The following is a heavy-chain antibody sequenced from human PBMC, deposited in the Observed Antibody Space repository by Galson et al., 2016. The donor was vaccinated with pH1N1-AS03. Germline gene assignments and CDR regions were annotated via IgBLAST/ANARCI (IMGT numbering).Heavy chain of an antibody. CDR2: ISSSSTYI. J-gene: IGHJ3*02. CDR1: GFPFSGYS. D-gene: IGHD5-12*01. Sequence: SLRLSCAASGFPFSGYSMNWVRQAPGKGLEWVSFISSSSTYIYYADSLKGRFTISRDNAKNSLYLQMNSLRAEDTALYYCAKGYNGYGGSGAIDIWGQGTMVTVSS. CDR3: AKGYNGYGGSGAIDI. V-gene: IGHV3-21*04.